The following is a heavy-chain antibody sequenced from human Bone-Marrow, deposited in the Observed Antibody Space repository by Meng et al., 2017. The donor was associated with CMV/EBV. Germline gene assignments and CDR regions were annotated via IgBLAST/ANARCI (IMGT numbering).Heavy chain of an antibody. V-gene: IGHV1-2*02. CDR3: ARDQRPYDFWSGYLPDTAFEI. CDR2: INPNSGGT. Sequence: ASVKVSCKASGYTFTGYYIHWVRQAPGQGLEWMGWINPNSGGTNYAQKFQGRVTMTRDTSISTAYMELSRLRSDDTAVYYCARDQRPYDFWSGYLPDTAFEIWGQGTMVTVSS. D-gene: IGHD3-3*01. CDR1: GYTFTGYY. J-gene: IGHJ3*02.